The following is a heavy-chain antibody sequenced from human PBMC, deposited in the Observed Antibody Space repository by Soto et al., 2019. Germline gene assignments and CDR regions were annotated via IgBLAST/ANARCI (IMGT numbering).Heavy chain of an antibody. V-gene: IGHV1-69*01. CDR1: GGTFSSYA. D-gene: IGHD4-17*01. CDR2: IIPIFGTA. J-gene: IGHJ4*02. Sequence: QVQLVQSGAEVKKPGSSVKVSCKASGGTFSSYAISWVRQAPGQGLEWMGGIIPIFGTANYAQKFQGRVTITADESTSTAYMELSSRRSEDTAVYYCARDDHPSVDGDYPPANYWGQGTLVTVSS. CDR3: ARDDHPSVDGDYPPANY.